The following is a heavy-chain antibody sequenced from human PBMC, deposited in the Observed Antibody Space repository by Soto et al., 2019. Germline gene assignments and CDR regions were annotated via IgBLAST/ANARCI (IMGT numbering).Heavy chain of an antibody. V-gene: IGHV3-23*01. CDR2: ITGSGDST. CDR3: VTGQQRGH. Sequence: EVALLESGGGSVQPGGSLRLSCAASGFTFSSYAMSWVRQAPGRGLEWVSKITGSGDSTYYVDSVKGRFTSSRDNSKNTLYLQMKSLRAEDTAVYYCVTGQQRGHWGQGTLVTVSS. CDR1: GFTFSSYA. J-gene: IGHJ4*02. D-gene: IGHD1-1*01.